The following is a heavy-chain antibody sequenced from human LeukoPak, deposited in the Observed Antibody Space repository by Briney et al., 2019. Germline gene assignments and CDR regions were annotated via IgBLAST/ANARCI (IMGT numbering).Heavy chain of an antibody. CDR3: AKDGYSSGPVDY. J-gene: IGHJ4*02. CDR2: IGGGGGST. Sequence: GGSLRLSCAASGVTFSTYAMSWVRQAPGKGLEWVSTIGGGGGSTNYADSVKGRFTISRDNSKNTLYLQMNSLRAEDTAVYYCAKDGYSSGPVDYWGQGTLVTVSS. D-gene: IGHD6-19*01. V-gene: IGHV3-23*01. CDR1: GVTFSTYA.